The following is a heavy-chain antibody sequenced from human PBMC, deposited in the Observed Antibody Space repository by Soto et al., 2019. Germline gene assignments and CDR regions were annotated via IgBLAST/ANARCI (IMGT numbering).Heavy chain of an antibody. D-gene: IGHD3-16*02. J-gene: IGHJ5*02. CDR3: ATLATPYYDYVLGSYRHNWFDP. V-gene: IGHV4-39*01. Sequence: PSETLSLTCTVSGGSISSSSYYWGWIRQPPGKGLEWIGSIYYSGSTYYNPSLKSRVTISVDTSKNQFSLKLSSVTAADTAVYYCATLATPYYDYVLGSYRHNWFDPWGQGTLVTVSS. CDR1: GGSISSSSYY. CDR2: IYYSGST.